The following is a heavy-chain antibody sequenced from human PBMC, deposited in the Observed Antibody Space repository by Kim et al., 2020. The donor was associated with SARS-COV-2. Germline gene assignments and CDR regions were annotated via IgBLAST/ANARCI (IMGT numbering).Heavy chain of an antibody. CDR2: LSFSGRT. V-gene: IGHV4-39*01. D-gene: IGHD3-9*01. J-gene: IGHJ4*01. CDR3: ARLYAFTGCYTAYYFD. CDR1: GASIGSLGYF. Sequence: SETLSLTCTVSGASIGSLGYFWAWIRQPPGGGLEWIASLSFSGRTYYNPSLESRVTTSLDTSKTQFSLRLTSVTAADTAVYQCARLYAFTGCYTAYYFD.